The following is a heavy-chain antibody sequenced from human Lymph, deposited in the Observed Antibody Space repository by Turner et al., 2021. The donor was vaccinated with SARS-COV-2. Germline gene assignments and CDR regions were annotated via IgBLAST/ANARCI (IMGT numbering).Heavy chain of an antibody. Sequence: QVQLVQSGAEVKKPGSSVKVSCKASGGTFSSSAISWVRQAPGQGLEWMGVIIPMLGIAKYEKKFQGRVTITADKSTSTAYMGLGSLRSEDTAVYYCARIVAPGMGGGVYYYYYGMDVWGQGTTVTVSS. J-gene: IGHJ6*02. D-gene: IGHD6-13*01. CDR3: ARIVAPGMGGGVYYYYYGMDV. CDR1: GGTFSSSA. V-gene: IGHV1-69*10. CDR2: IIPMLGIA.